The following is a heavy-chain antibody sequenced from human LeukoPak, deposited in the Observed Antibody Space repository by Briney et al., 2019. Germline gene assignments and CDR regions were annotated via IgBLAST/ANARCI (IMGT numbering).Heavy chain of an antibody. V-gene: IGHV5-51*01. CDR2: IYPGAFDN. D-gene: IGHD4-11*01. CDR1: GYNFTIRC. Sequence: GQALKIYCKGSGYNFTIRCIGWVRQMPGQGLEWMGIIYPGAFDNRYNPSFQDQSTTSADEYISTAYLQWSNLKASDTAMYYCARSHDYSNYVAFWGQGTLVTVSS. J-gene: IGHJ4*02. CDR3: ARSHDYSNYVAF.